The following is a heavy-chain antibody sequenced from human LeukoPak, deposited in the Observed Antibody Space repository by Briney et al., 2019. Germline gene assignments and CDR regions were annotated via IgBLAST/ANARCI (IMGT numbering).Heavy chain of an antibody. J-gene: IGHJ5*01. V-gene: IGHV3-21*01. CDR2: ISTRSIYI. CDR3: ARGALDAATPFDS. CDR1: GFTFSSYG. D-gene: IGHD2-15*01. Sequence: GGSLRLSCAASGFTFSSYGMSWVRQAPGKGLEWVSSISTRSIYIYYADSLKGRFTISRDNAKKSVYLQMNSLRAEDTAVYYCARGALDAATPFDSWGQGTLVTVSS.